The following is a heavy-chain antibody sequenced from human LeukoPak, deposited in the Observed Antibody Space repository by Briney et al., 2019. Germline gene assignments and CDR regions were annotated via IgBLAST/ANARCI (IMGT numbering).Heavy chain of an antibody. D-gene: IGHD4-17*01. CDR1: GGSFSGYC. Sequence: SETLSLTCAVYGGSFSGYCWSWLRQPPGKGLEWIGEINHSGSTNYNPSLKSRVTISVDTSKNQFSLKLSSVTAADTAVYYCASSDYGDYAKIDYWGQGTLVTVSS. CDR2: INHSGST. V-gene: IGHV4-34*01. CDR3: ASSDYGDYAKIDY. J-gene: IGHJ4*02.